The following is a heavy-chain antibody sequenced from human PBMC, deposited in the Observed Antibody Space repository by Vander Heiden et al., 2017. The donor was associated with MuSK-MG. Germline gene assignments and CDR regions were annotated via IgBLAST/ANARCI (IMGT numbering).Heavy chain of an antibody. CDR3: ASVDLSPQPGINFDY. CDR2: INPNSGGT. CDR1: GYTFTGSY. Sequence: QVQLVQSGAAVKKPVASVKVSCKASGYTFTGSYRHWVRQAPGQGIEWMGWINPNSGGTNYAQKFQGRVTMTRDTSSSTAYMELSRLRSDDTAVYYCASVDLSPQPGINFDYWGQGTLGTVSS. V-gene: IGHV1-2*02. D-gene: IGHD1-20*01. J-gene: IGHJ4*02.